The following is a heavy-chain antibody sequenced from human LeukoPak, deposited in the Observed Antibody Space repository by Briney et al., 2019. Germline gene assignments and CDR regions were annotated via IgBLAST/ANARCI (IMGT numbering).Heavy chain of an antibody. CDR2: ISGSGGST. D-gene: IGHD3-10*01. V-gene: IGHV3-23*01. CDR3: AKGGGSGSYRNWFDS. CDR1: GFTFSSYA. J-gene: IGHJ5*01. Sequence: GGSLRLSCAASGFTFSSYAMSWVRQAPGKGLEWVSAISGSGGSTYYADSVKGRFIISRDNSKNTLYLQMNSLRAEDTAVYSCAKGGGSGSYRNWFDSWGQGTLVTVSS.